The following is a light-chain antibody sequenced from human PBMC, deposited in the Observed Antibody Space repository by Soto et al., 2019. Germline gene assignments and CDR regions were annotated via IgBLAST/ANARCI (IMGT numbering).Light chain of an antibody. CDR2: GAS. CDR1: QSVASN. Sequence: EIVLTQSPGTLSLSPGERATLSCRASQSVASNLAWYQQKPGQAPRLLIYGASNRATGIPDRISGSGSGTDFTLTITRLEPEDFAVYYCQQYGGSPWTFGQGTTVDTK. J-gene: IGKJ1*01. CDR3: QQYGGSPWT. V-gene: IGKV3-20*01.